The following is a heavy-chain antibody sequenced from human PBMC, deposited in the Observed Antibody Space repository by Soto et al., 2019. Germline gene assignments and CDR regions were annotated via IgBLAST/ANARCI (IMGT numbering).Heavy chain of an antibody. V-gene: IGHV4-59*01. D-gene: IGHD6-13*01. CDR3: ASYSRRSNNWFDP. CDR1: GGSISGYY. CDR2: IYYSGST. Sequence: PSETLSLTCTVSGGSISGYYWSWIRQPPGKGLEWIGYIYYSGSTNYNPSLKSRVTISVDTSKNQFSLKLSSVTAADTAVYYCASYSRRSNNWFDPWGQGTLVTVSS. J-gene: IGHJ5*02.